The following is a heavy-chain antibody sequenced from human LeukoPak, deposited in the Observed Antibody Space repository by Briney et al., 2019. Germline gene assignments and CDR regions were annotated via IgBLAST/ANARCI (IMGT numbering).Heavy chain of an antibody. D-gene: IGHD2-21*02. CDR2: INSDGSSI. Sequence: GGSLRLSCAASGFTFSTYWMHWVRQAPGKGLVWVSRINSDGSSISYADSVKGRFTISRDNAKNTLYLQMNSLRAEDTAVYYCASSLATYCGGDCHAFHIWGQGTMVTVSS. V-gene: IGHV3-74*01. CDR3: ASSLATYCGGDCHAFHI. CDR1: GFTFSTYW. J-gene: IGHJ3*02.